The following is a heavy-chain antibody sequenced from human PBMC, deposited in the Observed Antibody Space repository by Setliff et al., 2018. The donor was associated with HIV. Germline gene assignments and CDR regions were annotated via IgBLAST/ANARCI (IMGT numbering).Heavy chain of an antibody. V-gene: IGHV3-73*01. CDR2: IKTEAEGYAT. Sequence: GESLKISCGASGFTFSGSPMHWVRQASGKGLEWVGRIKTEAEGYATAYAASVKGRFTISRDDSKNTAYLQMNSLKTEDTAIYYCTRPQYIYDNSDSDNWGQGALVTVAS. CDR1: GFTFSGSP. D-gene: IGHD3-22*01. J-gene: IGHJ4*02. CDR3: TRPQYIYDNSDSDN.